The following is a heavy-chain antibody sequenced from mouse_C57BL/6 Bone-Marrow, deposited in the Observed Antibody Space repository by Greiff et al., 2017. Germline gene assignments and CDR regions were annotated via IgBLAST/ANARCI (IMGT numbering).Heavy chain of an antibody. CDR3: ASRAITTVVATDYYAIDY. V-gene: IGHV1-18*01. CDR1: GYTFTDYN. Sequence: VQLQQSGPELVKPGASVKIPCKASGYTFTDYNMDWVKQSHGKSLEWIGDINPNNGGTIYNQKFKGKATLTVDKSSSTAYMELRSLTSEDTAVYDCASRAITTVVATDYYAIDYWGQGTSVTVSS. D-gene: IGHD1-1*01. J-gene: IGHJ4*01. CDR2: INPNNGGT.